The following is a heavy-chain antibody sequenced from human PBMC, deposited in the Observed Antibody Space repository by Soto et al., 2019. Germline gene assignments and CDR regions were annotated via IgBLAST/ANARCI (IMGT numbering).Heavy chain of an antibody. CDR2: ISPFNGNT. D-gene: IGHD3-16*02. CDR3: AREYSFDRSYHYGIDF. J-gene: IGHJ6*02. CDR1: GYPFTHYG. V-gene: IGHV1-18*01. Sequence: ASVKVSCKSSGYPFTHYGITWVRQAPGQGLEWMGWISPFNGNTNYGQTLQGRVTLTTDTSTSTVYMELRSLRSDDTAVYYCAREYSFDRSYHYGIDFWGQGTTVPVSS.